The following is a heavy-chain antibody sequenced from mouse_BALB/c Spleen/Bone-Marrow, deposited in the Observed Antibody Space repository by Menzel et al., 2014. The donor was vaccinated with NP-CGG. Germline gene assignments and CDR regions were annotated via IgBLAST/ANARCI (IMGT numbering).Heavy chain of an antibody. Sequence: VQLKESGPGLVKPSQSLSLTCTVTGYSTTSDYAGNWIRQFPGNKLEWMGYISYSGSTSYNPSLKSRISITRDTSKNQFFLQLNSVTTEDTAAYYCARYDYDVGYFDYWGQGTTLTASS. CDR3: ARYDYDVGYFDY. D-gene: IGHD2-4*01. CDR1: GYSTTSDYA. CDR2: ISYSGST. J-gene: IGHJ2*01. V-gene: IGHV3-2*02.